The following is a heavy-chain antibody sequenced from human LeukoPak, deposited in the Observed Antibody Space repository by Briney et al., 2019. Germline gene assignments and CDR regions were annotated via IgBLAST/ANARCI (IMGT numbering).Heavy chain of an antibody. CDR1: GFTFSSYG. Sequence: GRSLRLSCAASGFTFSSYGIHWVRQAPGKGLEWVAVISYDGSNKYYADSVKGRFTISRDNSKNTLYLQMNSLRAEDTAVYYCAKGVSLDSSCWDETWGQGTLVTGSS. D-gene: IGHD6-19*01. V-gene: IGHV3-30*18. J-gene: IGHJ5*01. CDR3: AKGVSLDSSCWDET. CDR2: ISYDGSNK.